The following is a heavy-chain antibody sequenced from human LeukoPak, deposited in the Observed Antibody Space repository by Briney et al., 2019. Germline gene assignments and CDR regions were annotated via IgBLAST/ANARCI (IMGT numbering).Heavy chain of an antibody. CDR1: GFTFSSYA. CDR2: MTASSVTF. J-gene: IGHJ4*02. CDR3: ARSLSGYDPLSAF. V-gene: IGHV3-48*03. D-gene: IGHD5-12*01. Sequence: SGGSLRLSCEVSGFTFSSYAMTWVRQVPGRGLEWIAYMTASSVTFYYADSVRGRFTIPRDNARNSLFLQMNSLTVEDTAVYYCARSLSGYDPLSAFWGQGTLVTVSS.